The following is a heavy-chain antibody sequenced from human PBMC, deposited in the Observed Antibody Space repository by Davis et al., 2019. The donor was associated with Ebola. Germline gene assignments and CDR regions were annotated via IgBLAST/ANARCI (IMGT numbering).Heavy chain of an antibody. D-gene: IGHD6-13*01. Sequence: GESLKISCAASGFTFSSYAMSWVRQAPGKGLEWVSSISSSSSYIYYADSVKGRFTISRDNAKNSLYLQMNSLRAEDTAVYYCARDWQQLDAFDIWGQGTMVTVSS. CDR3: ARDWQQLDAFDI. CDR1: GFTFSSYA. J-gene: IGHJ3*02. CDR2: ISSSSSYI. V-gene: IGHV3-21*01.